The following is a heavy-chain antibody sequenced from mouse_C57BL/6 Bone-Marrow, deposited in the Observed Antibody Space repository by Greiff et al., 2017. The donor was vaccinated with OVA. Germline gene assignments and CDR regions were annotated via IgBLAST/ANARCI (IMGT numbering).Heavy chain of an antibody. D-gene: IGHD1-1*01. J-gene: IGHJ2*01. Sequence: VQLQQSGPELVKPGASVKLSCKASGYTFTSYDINWVKQSPGQGLEWIGWIYPRAGSTKYNEMFKGKATLTVDTSSSTAYMELHSLTSEDSAVYFCARRIDYYGSSYGYWGQGTTLTVSS. CDR1: GYTFTSYD. V-gene: IGHV1-85*01. CDR3: ARRIDYYGSSYGY. CDR2: IYPRAGST.